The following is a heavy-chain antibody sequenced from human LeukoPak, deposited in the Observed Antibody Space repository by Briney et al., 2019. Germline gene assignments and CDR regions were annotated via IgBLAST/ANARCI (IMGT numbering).Heavy chain of an antibody. J-gene: IGHJ4*02. V-gene: IGHV4-59*08. CDR1: GGSISSYY. D-gene: IGHD1-7*01. CDR3: ASSLKLSEAYYFDY. CDR2: IYYSGST. Sequence: SETLSLTCTVSGGSISSYYWSRIRQPPGKGLEWIGYIYYSGSTNYNPSLKSRVTISVDTSKNQFSLKLSSVTAADTAVYYCASSLKLSEAYYFDYWGQGTLVTVSS.